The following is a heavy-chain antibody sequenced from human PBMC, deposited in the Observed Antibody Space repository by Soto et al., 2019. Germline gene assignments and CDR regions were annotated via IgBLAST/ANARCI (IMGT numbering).Heavy chain of an antibody. CDR1: GISLSNDRTG. V-gene: IGHV2-26*01. J-gene: IGHJ4*02. Sequence: QVTLKESGPVLVKPTETLTLTCTVSGISLSNDRTGVSWIRQPPGQALEWLAHIFSNDEKSHSTSLKSRLTISKDTSKNQVVLTMTNVDPVDTATYFCARILRNNHHPPDYWGQGTLVTVSS. CDR2: IFSNDEK. CDR3: ARILRNNHHPPDY.